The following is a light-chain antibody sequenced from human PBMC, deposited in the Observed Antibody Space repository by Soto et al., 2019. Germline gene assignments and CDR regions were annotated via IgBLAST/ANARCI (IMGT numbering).Light chain of an antibody. CDR1: QSVSNN. J-gene: IGKJ1*01. CDR3: QQYNDWWT. Sequence: EIVMTQSPATLSVSPGESATLSCRASQSVSNNLTWYQQKPGQPPRLLIYGASTRATGAPGRFSGSGSGTEFTLTISSLQSEDFAVYYCQQYNDWWTFGQGTKVEIK. V-gene: IGKV3-15*01. CDR2: GAS.